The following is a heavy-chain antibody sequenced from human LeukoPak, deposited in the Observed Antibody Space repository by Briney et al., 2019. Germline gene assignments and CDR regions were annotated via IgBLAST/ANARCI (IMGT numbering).Heavy chain of an antibody. D-gene: IGHD3-3*01. V-gene: IGHV1-18*01. CDR2: ISAYNGNT. Sequence: ASVKVSCNASGYTFTSYGISWVRQAPAQGLEWMGWISAYNGNTNYAQKLQGRVTMTTDTSTSTAYMELRSLRSDDTAVYYCARGGKTMYYDFWSGYYFNGMDVWGQGTTVTVSS. CDR3: ARGGKTMYYDFWSGYYFNGMDV. CDR1: GYTFTSYG. J-gene: IGHJ6*02.